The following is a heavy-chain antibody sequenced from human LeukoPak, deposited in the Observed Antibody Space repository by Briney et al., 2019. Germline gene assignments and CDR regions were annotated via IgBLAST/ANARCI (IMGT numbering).Heavy chain of an antibody. D-gene: IGHD1-26*01. CDR1: GFTFSSYG. V-gene: IGHV3-30*02. CDR2: IRYDGSNK. CDR3: AKEGRSTMYISYALDY. Sequence: GGSLRLSCAASGFTFSSYGMHWVRQAPGKGLEWVAFIRYDGSNKYYADSVKGRFTISRDNSKNTLYLQMNSLRAEDTAVYYCAKEGRSTMYISYALDYWGQGTLVTVSS. J-gene: IGHJ4*02.